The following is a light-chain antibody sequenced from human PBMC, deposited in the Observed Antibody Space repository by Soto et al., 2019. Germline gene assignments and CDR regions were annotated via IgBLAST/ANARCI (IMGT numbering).Light chain of an antibody. J-gene: IGKJ1*01. Sequence: EIVLTQSPGTLSLSPGERATLSGRASQSVSSSYLAWYQQKPGQAPRLLIYGASSRATGIPDRFSGSGSGTDFTLTISRLEPEDFAVYYCQQYGSSPWTFGQGTKVDNK. CDR3: QQYGSSPWT. V-gene: IGKV3-20*01. CDR2: GAS. CDR1: QSVSSSY.